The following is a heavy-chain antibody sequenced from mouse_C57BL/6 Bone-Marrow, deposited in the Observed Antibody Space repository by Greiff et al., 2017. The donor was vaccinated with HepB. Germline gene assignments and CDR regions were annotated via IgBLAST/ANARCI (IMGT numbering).Heavy chain of an antibody. CDR1: GFTFSSYG. J-gene: IGHJ2*01. CDR2: ISSGGSYT. V-gene: IGHV5-6*01. Sequence: VQLKESGGDLVKPGGSLKLSCAASGFTFSSYGMSWVRQTPDKRLEWVATISSGGSYTYYPDSVKGRFTISRDNAKNTLYLQMSSLKSEDTAMYYCARRGDWGQGTTLTVAS. CDR3: ARRGD.